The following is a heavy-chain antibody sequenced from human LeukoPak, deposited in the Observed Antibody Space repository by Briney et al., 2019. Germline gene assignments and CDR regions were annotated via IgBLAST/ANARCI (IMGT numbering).Heavy chain of an antibody. CDR1: GGSISSYN. CDR3: AREFASHTRTSAYMDV. Sequence: SETLSLTCTVSGGSISSYNWSWIRQPAGKGLKWIGRIYTSGSTNYNPSLKSRGTMSVDTSKTQCSLKLSSVTAADTAVYYCAREFASHTRTSAYMDVWGKGATVTVSS. D-gene: IGHD2-2*01. CDR2: IYTSGST. J-gene: IGHJ6*03. V-gene: IGHV4-4*07.